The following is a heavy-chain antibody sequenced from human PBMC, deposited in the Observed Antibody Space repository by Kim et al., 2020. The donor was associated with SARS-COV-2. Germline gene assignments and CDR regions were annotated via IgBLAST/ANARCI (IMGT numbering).Heavy chain of an antibody. D-gene: IGHD5-12*01. V-gene: IGHV3-33*01. CDR2: IWYDGSDK. CDR3: ARDLTPPGSGYEGNYFDF. Sequence: GGSLRLSCAASGFTFSSYGMHWVRQAPGKGLEWVAVIWYDGSDKYYADSVKGRFTISRDNSKNTLYLQMNSLRAEDTAVYYCARDLTPPGSGYEGNYFDFWGQGTLVTVSS. J-gene: IGHJ4*02. CDR1: GFTFSSYG.